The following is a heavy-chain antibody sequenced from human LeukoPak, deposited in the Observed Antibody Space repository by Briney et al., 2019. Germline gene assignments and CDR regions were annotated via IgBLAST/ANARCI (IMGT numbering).Heavy chain of an antibody. CDR1: GFTFSNSS. CDR2: ISSSSSDF. Sequence: PGGSLRLSCAASGFTFSNSSMNWVRQAPGKGLEWVASISSSSSDFYYADSVQGRFTISRDNAKNSLYLQMNSLRADDTAVYYCARVGSGYYDDWGQGTLVTVSS. D-gene: IGHD3-3*01. CDR3: ARVGSGYYDD. J-gene: IGHJ4*02. V-gene: IGHV3-21*01.